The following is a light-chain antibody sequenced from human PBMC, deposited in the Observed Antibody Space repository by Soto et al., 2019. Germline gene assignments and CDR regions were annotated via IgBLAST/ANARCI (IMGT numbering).Light chain of an antibody. CDR1: QSVSNNY. CDR2: GAS. CDR3: QQYGSSPTWT. J-gene: IGKJ1*01. V-gene: IGKV3-20*01. Sequence: EIVLTQSPDTLSLSPGERATLSCRASQSVSNNYLAWYQQKPGQAPRLLIYGASTRATGIPARFSGSGSGTDFTLTISRLEPEDSAVYYCQQYGSSPTWTFGQGTKVDI.